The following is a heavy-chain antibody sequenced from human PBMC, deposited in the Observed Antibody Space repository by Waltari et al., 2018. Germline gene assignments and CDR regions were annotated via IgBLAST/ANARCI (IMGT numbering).Heavy chain of an antibody. D-gene: IGHD6-6*01. V-gene: IGHV4-34*01. CDR2: INHSGST. J-gene: IGHJ4*02. Sequence: QVQLQQWGAGLLKPSETLSLTCAVYGGSFSGYYWSWIHQPPGKGLEWIGEINHSGSTNYNPSLKSRVTISVDTSKNQFSLKLSSVTAADTAVYYCARTRYSSSSPLDYWGQGTLVTVSS. CDR1: GGSFSGYY. CDR3: ARTRYSSSSPLDY.